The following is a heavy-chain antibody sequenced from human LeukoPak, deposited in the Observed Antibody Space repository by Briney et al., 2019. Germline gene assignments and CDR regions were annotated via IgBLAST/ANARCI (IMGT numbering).Heavy chain of an antibody. Sequence: ASVKVSCKASGYTLTSYGISWVRQAPGQGLEWMGWISAYNGNTNYAQKLQGRVTMTTDTSTSTAYMELRSLRSDDTAVYYCARNLLSGSYYDYWGQGTLVTVSS. J-gene: IGHJ4*02. V-gene: IGHV1-18*01. CDR3: ARNLLSGSYYDY. D-gene: IGHD1-26*01. CDR1: GYTLTSYG. CDR2: ISAYNGNT.